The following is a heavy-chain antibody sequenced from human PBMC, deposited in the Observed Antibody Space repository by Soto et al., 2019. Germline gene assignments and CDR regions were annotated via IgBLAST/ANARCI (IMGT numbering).Heavy chain of an antibody. Sequence: EVQLVESGGGLVQPGGSLRLSCAASGFTFNNYWMHWVRQAPGKGLEWVSRIKCDGSNTNYADTVEGRFTISRDNAKDTLYLQMNSLRAEETALYYCARGIRNYYGSDYWGQGTLVTVSS. CDR2: IKCDGSNT. D-gene: IGHD3-10*01. V-gene: IGHV3-74*01. CDR1: GFTFNNYW. CDR3: ARGIRNYYGSDY. J-gene: IGHJ4*02.